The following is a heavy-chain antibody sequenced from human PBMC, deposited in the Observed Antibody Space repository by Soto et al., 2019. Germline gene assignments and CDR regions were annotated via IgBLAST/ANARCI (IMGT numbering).Heavy chain of an antibody. CDR1: LFTFSNYA. D-gene: IGHD6-13*01. Sequence: GTLRLSCVTSLFTFSNYAMTWVRQAPGKGLEWVSVISSLSGNTYYADSVKGRFTISRDNSKNTLYLQMNGLSAEDTAVYYCAKEGGSTWYPTDYWGRGTLVTVSS. CDR3: AKEGGSTWYPTDY. CDR2: ISSLSGNT. J-gene: IGHJ4*02. V-gene: IGHV3-23*01.